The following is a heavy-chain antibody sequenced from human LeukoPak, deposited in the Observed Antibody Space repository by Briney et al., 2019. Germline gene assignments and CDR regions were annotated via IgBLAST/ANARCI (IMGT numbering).Heavy chain of an antibody. D-gene: IGHD4-17*01. Sequence: SETLSLTCAVYGGSFSGYYWSWIRQPPGKGLEWIGYIYYSGSTNYNPSLKSRVTISVDTSKNQFSLQLSSVTAADTAVYYCARQGAVTPRRTHYYAMDVWGPGTTVTVSS. J-gene: IGHJ6*02. CDR2: IYYSGST. CDR3: ARQGAVTPRRTHYYAMDV. CDR1: GGSFSGYY. V-gene: IGHV4-59*08.